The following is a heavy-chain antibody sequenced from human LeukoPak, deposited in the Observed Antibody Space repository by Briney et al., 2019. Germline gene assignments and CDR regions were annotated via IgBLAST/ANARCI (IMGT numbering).Heavy chain of an antibody. Sequence: GGSLRLSCAASGFTFSSYSMNWVRQAPGKGLEWVSSISSSSSYIYYADSVKGRFTISRDNAKNTLYLQMNSLRAEDPAVYYCERHNYRYDSVGYYYDYWGQGTLVTVSS. V-gene: IGHV3-21*01. J-gene: IGHJ4*02. D-gene: IGHD3-22*01. CDR2: ISSSSSYI. CDR1: GFTFSSYS. CDR3: ERHNYRYDSVGYYYDY.